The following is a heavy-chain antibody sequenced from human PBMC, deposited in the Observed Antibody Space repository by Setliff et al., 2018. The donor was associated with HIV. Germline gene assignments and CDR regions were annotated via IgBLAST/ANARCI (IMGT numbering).Heavy chain of an antibody. J-gene: IGHJ6*03. CDR1: GYTFTNYW. Sequence: GESLKISCEASGYTFTNYWIGWVRQMPGKGLEWMGIIYPGDSDIIYSPSFQGQVTISADKSITTAYLQWSSLKASDTAIYYCVRHRSAVAGTRIGYCYYMYVWGKGTTVTVS. CDR2: IYPGDSDI. D-gene: IGHD6-19*01. CDR3: VRHRSAVAGTRIGYCYYMYV. V-gene: IGHV5-51*01.